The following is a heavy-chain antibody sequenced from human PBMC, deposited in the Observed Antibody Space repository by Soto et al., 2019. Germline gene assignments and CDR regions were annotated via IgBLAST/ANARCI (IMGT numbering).Heavy chain of an antibody. CDR1: GGTFSSYA. J-gene: IGHJ4*02. V-gene: IGHV1-69*01. D-gene: IGHD2-15*01. CDR2: IIPIFGTA. Sequence: QVQLVQSGAEVKKPGSSVKVSCKASGGTFSSYAISWVRQAPGQGLEWMGGIIPIFGTANYAQKFQGRVRITADESTSKAYMELSSLRSEDTAVYYCASHEGDYCSGGSCYGGGYFDYWGQGTLVTVSS. CDR3: ASHEGDYCSGGSCYGGGYFDY.